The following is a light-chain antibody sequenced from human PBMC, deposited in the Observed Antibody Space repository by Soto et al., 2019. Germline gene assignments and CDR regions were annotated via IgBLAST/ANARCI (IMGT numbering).Light chain of an antibody. V-gene: IGLV2-14*01. Sequence: QSALTQPASVSGSAGQSIAISCTGTSSDVGSYDYVYWYQQHPDKAPKLMIYEVTQPPSGVSNRCSGSKSGNTASLTISGLQAEDEAEYYCSSHTSVNTRVFGTGTKVTVL. CDR3: SSHTSVNTRV. J-gene: IGLJ1*01. CDR2: EVT. CDR1: SSDVGSYDY.